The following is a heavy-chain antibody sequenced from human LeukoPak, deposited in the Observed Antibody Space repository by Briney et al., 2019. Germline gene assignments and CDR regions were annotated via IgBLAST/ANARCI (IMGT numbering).Heavy chain of an antibody. V-gene: IGHV1-3*01. Sequence: ASVKVYCKASGYTFTSYAMHWVRQAPGQRLEWMGWINAGNGNTKYSQKFQGRVTITRDTSASTAYMELSSLRSEDTAVYYCARDPIGSRWPYYFDYWGQGTLVTVSS. CDR1: GYTFTSYA. CDR3: ARDPIGSRWPYYFDY. D-gene: IGHD6-13*01. J-gene: IGHJ4*02. CDR2: INAGNGNT.